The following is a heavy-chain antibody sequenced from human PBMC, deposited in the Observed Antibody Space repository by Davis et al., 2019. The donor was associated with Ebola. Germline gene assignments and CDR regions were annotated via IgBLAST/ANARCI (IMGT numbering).Heavy chain of an antibody. V-gene: IGHV4-4*02. CDR3: ARDRGYIAVDAFDI. Sequence: MPSETLSLTCAVSGDSISSAYWWSWVRQPPGKGLEWIGEIYHSGSTNYNPSLKSRVTISVDKSKNQFSLKLSSVTAADTAMYYCARDRGYIAVDAFDIRGQGTVVTVSS. D-gene: IGHD6-19*01. CDR2: IYHSGST. CDR1: GDSISSAYW. J-gene: IGHJ3*02.